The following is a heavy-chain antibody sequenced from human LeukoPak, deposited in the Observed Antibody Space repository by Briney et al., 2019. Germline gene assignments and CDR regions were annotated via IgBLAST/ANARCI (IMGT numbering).Heavy chain of an antibody. Sequence: GSSVKVSCKASGGTFSSYAISWVRQAPGQGLEWMGRIIPILGIANYAQKFQGRVTITADKSTSTAYMELSSLRSEDTAVYYCAREKTLGGSGSYSFDYWGQGTLVTVSS. CDR3: AREKTLGGSGSYSFDY. CDR1: GGTFSSYA. V-gene: IGHV1-69*04. D-gene: IGHD3-10*01. J-gene: IGHJ4*02. CDR2: IIPILGIA.